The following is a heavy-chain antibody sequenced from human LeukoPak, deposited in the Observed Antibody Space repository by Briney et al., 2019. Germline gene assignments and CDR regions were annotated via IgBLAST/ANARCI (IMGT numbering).Heavy chain of an antibody. CDR3: ARRPYYGRNWFDP. V-gene: IGHV5-51*01. Sequence: GESLKISCTGSGYSFTSYWIGWVRQMPGKGLGWMGIIYPGDSDTRYSPSFQGQVTISADKSISTAYLQWSSLKASDTAMYYCARRPYYGRNWFDPWGQGTLVTVSS. CDR1: GYSFTSYW. CDR2: IYPGDSDT. J-gene: IGHJ5*02. D-gene: IGHD3-3*01.